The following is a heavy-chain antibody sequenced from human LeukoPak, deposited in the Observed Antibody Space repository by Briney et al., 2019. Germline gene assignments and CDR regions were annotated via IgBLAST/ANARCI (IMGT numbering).Heavy chain of an antibody. CDR3: AKDMCPGVANAMDV. D-gene: IGHD2-15*01. CDR1: GFTFDDYA. Sequence: GGSLRLSCAASGFTFDDYAMHWVRQAPGKGLEWVSGISWNSGSIGYADSVKGRFTISRDNAKNSLYLQMNSLRAEDTALYYCAKDMCPGVANAMDVWGQGTTVTVSS. CDR2: ISWNSGSI. V-gene: IGHV3-9*01. J-gene: IGHJ6*02.